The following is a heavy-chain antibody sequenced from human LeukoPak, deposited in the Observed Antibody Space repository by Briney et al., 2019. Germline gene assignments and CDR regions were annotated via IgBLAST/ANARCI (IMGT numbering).Heavy chain of an antibody. J-gene: IGHJ4*02. D-gene: IGHD2-8*01. Sequence: SETLSLTCTVSGGSVSSYTWSWIRQPAGEGLEWIGRIYTSGSTDYNPPLKSRVTMSVDTSKNQFSLKLSSVTAADTAVYYCALGYCINGVCYGLDYWGQGTLVTVSS. CDR1: GGSVSSYT. V-gene: IGHV4-4*07. CDR3: ALGYCINGVCYGLDY. CDR2: IYTSGST.